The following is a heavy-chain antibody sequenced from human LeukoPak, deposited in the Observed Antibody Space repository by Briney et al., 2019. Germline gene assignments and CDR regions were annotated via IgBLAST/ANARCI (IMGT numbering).Heavy chain of an antibody. CDR1: GFTFSGYG. CDR2: ISYDGSNK. J-gene: IGHJ4*02. D-gene: IGHD1-1*01. CDR3: AKDYLKPKTGTSPYFDY. Sequence: PPGGSLRLSCAASGFTFSGYGRHWVRQPPGKGLEWVGVISYDGSNKYYADSVKGRFTISRDNSKNTLYLQMNSLRAEDTAVYYCAKDYLKPKTGTSPYFDYWGQGTLVTVSS. V-gene: IGHV3-30*18.